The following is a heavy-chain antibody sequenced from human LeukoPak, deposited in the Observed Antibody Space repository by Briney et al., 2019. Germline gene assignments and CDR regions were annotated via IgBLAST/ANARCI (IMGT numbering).Heavy chain of an antibody. D-gene: IGHD3-22*01. CDR3: ARDFVSMIVVAKHARGAFDI. Sequence: SETLSLTCAVSGGSISSSNWWSWVRQPPGKGLEWIGEIYHSGSTNYNPSLKSRVTISVDKSKNQVSLKLSSVTAADTAVYYCARDFVSMIVVAKHARGAFDIWGQGTMVTVSS. CDR2: IYHSGST. J-gene: IGHJ3*02. V-gene: IGHV4-4*02. CDR1: GGSISSSNW.